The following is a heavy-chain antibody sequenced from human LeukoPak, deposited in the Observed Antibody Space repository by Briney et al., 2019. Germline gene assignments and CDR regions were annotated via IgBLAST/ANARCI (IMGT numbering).Heavy chain of an antibody. J-gene: IGHJ4*02. CDR1: GYTFTGYY. V-gene: IGHV1-2*02. D-gene: IGHD3-10*01. CDR3: ARGESYYGSGSYYGYFDY. CDR2: INPNSGGT. Sequence: ASVKVSCKASGYTFTGYYMHWVRQAPGQGLEWMGWINPNSGGTNYAQKFQGRVTMTRDTSISTAYMELSSLRSEDTAVYYCARGESYYGSGSYYGYFDYWGQGTLVTVSS.